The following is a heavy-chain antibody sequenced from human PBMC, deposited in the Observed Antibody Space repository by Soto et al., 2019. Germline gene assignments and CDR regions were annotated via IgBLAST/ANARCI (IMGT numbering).Heavy chain of an antibody. V-gene: IGHV3-33*01. Sequence: GGSLRLSCAASGFTFSSYGMHWVRQAPGKGLEWVAVIWYDGSNKYYADSVKGRFTISRDNSKNTLYLQMNSLRAEDTAVYYCAREGAVAGKTYYYGMDVWGQGTTVTVSS. D-gene: IGHD6-19*01. CDR3: AREGAVAGKTYYYGMDV. CDR2: IWYDGSNK. CDR1: GFTFSSYG. J-gene: IGHJ6*02.